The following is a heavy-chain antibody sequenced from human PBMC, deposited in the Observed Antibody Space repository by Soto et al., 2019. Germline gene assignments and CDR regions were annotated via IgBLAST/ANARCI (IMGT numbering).Heavy chain of an antibody. J-gene: IGHJ4*02. Sequence: AGGSLRLSCAASGFTFSSYSMNWVRQAPGKGLEWVSSISSSSSYIYYADSVKGRFTISRDNAKNSLYLQMNSLRAEDTAVYYCARFDSSGYSPDYWGQGTLVTVSS. CDR3: ARFDSSGYSPDY. CDR1: GFTFSSYS. CDR2: ISSSSSYI. D-gene: IGHD3-22*01. V-gene: IGHV3-21*01.